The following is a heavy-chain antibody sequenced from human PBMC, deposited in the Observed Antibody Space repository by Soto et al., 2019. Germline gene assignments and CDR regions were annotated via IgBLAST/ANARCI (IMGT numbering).Heavy chain of an antibody. D-gene: IGHD1-1*01. CDR2: IYYSGTT. CDR3: ARSWVQLGVIDY. Sequence: QLQLQESGPGLMKPSETLSLTCTVSGGSISSSYYWGWIRQPPGKGLEWIGSIYYSGTTYYNPSLESRLTMSVDTSKNQFSLKLSSVTAADTAVYYCARSWVQLGVIDYWGQGTLVTVSS. J-gene: IGHJ4*02. CDR1: GGSISSSYY. V-gene: IGHV4-39*01.